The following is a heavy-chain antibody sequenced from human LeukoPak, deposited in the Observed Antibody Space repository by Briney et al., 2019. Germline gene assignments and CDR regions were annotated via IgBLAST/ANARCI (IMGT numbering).Heavy chain of an antibody. CDR3: ARGNYYDSSGYYGY. CDR1: GGSFSGYY. Sequence: SETLSLTCGVYGGSFSGYYWRWLRQPPGKGLEWIGEINHSGSTNYNPSLKSRVTISVDTSKNQFSLKLSSVTAADTAVYYCARGNYYDSSGYYGYWGQGTLVTVSS. J-gene: IGHJ4*02. V-gene: IGHV4-34*01. D-gene: IGHD3-22*01. CDR2: INHSGST.